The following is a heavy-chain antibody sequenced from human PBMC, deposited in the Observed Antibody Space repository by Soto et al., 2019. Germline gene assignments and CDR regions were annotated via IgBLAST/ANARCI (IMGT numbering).Heavy chain of an antibody. V-gene: IGHV4-30-2*01. CDR3: ARATAIGYYFDY. Sequence: SETLSLTCAVSGGSXSSGGYSWSWIRQPPGKGLEWIGYIYHSGSTYYNPSLKSRVTISVDRSKNQFSLKLSSVTAADTAVYYCARATAIGYYFDYWGQGTLVTVSS. CDR1: GGSXSSGGYS. J-gene: IGHJ4*02. CDR2: IYHSGST. D-gene: IGHD2-21*02.